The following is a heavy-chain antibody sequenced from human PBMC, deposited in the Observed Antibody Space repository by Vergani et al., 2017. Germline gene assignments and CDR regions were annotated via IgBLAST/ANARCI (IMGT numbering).Heavy chain of an antibody. CDR1: GFSIDNGYY. CDR2: IYRTGRT. CDR3: ARRSGIVYDIFSGTQYFFDF. V-gene: IGHV4-38-2*01. Sequence: QVQLQESGPGLVKPSETLSLTCAVSGFSIDNGYYWDWIRQPPGKGLEWIGSIYRTGRTHFNPSLKSRVTISVDTSNNHFSLRLLSLTAADTAVYYCARRSGIVYDIFSGTQYFFDFWGQGTLVTVSS. J-gene: IGHJ4*02. D-gene: IGHD3-9*01.